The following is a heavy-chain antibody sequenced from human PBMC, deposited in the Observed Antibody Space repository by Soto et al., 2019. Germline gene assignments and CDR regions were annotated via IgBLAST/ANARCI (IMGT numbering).Heavy chain of an antibody. V-gene: IGHV4-39*01. CDR2: IYYSGST. D-gene: IGHD1-1*01. CDR3: ARQGRGRNDLNWFDP. Sequence: QLQLQESGPGLVKPSETLSLTCTVSGGSISSSSYYWGWIRQPPGKGLEWIGSIYYSGSTYHNPSLKSRVTISVDTSKNQFSLKLSSVTAADTAVYYCARQGRGRNDLNWFDPWGQGTLVTVSS. CDR1: GGSISSSSYY. J-gene: IGHJ5*02.